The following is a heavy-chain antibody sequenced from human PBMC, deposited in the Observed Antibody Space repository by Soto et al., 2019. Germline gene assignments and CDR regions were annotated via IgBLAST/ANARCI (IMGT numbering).Heavy chain of an antibody. J-gene: IGHJ6*03. D-gene: IGHD3-16*01. Sequence: PSETLSLTCTVSGGSISSGGYYWSWIRQHPGKGLEWIGYIYYSGSTYYNPSLKSRVTISVDTSKNQFSLKLSSVTAADTAVYYCARVTALGILGHYYYMDVWGKGTTVTVSS. V-gene: IGHV4-31*03. CDR2: IYYSGST. CDR3: ARVTALGILGHYYYMDV. CDR1: GGSISSGGYY.